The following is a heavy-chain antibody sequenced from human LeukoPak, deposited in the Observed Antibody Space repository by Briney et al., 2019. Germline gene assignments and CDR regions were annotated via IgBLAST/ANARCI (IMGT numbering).Heavy chain of an antibody. CDR2: ISGSGGST. CDR1: RFTFSSYA. V-gene: IGHV3-23*01. Sequence: GRSLRLSCAASRFTFSSYAMSWVRQAPGKGLEWVSAISGSGGSTYYADSVKGRFTISRDNSKNTLYLQMNSLRAEDTAVYYCAKDQSGSSQARSWPAHYYYGMDVWGQGTTVTVSS. D-gene: IGHD3-10*01. J-gene: IGHJ6*02. CDR3: AKDQSGSSQARSWPAHYYYGMDV.